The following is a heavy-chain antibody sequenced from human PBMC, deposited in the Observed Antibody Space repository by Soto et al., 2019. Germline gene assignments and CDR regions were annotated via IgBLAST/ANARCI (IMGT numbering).Heavy chain of an antibody. CDR1: GYTFTSYD. CDR3: AGAVKTRLLGDYVWGRNRQPLYYFDY. D-gene: IGHD3-16*01. J-gene: IGHJ4*02. Sequence: GASVKVSCKASGYTFTSYDINWVRQATGQGRAWMGWMNPNSGNTGYAQKFQGRVTMTRTTYISTAYMEIRSLRSEDTAVHSCAGAVKTRLLGDYVWGRNRQPLYYFDYWGPGTLVTVSS. V-gene: IGHV1-8*01. CDR2: MNPNSGNT.